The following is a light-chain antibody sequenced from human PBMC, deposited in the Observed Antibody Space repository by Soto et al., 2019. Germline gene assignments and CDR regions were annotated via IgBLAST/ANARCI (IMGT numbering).Light chain of an antibody. CDR3: ETWGSNTRV. CDR2: LEGSGSY. V-gene: IGLV4-60*02. J-gene: IGLJ3*02. CDR1: NGHSSNI. Sequence: QLVLTQSSSASASLGSSVKLTCTLSNGHSSNIIAWHQQQPGKAPRYLMKLEGSGSYNKGSGVPDRFSGSSSGADRYLTISNLQFEDEADSYCETWGSNTRVFGGGTQLTVL.